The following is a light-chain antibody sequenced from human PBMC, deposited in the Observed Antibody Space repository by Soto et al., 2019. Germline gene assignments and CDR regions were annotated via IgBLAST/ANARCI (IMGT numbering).Light chain of an antibody. V-gene: IGKV1D-12*01. CDR3: QQAKSFPLT. Sequence: DIQMTQSPSSVSASVGHRVTISCRASQDISFWLAWYQHKPGKAPKLLIYAAYSLQSGVSSRFSGSGSGTDFTLPISSLQPEDVATYYCQQAKSFPLTFGPGTTVDIK. CDR1: QDISFW. CDR2: AAY. J-gene: IGKJ3*01.